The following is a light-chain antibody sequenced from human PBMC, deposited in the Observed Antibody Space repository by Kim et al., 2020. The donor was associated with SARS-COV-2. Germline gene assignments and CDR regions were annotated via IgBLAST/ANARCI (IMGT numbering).Light chain of an antibody. CDR1: QSVSSN. J-gene: IGKJ4*01. V-gene: IGKV3-15*01. CDR2: GAS. CDR3: QQYNDWPHT. Sequence: EIVMTQSPATLSVSPGERATLSCRASQSVSSNLAWYQQKPGQAPGLLIYGASTRATGSPARFSGSGSGTEFTLTISSLQSEDFVVYYCQQYNDWPHTFGGGTKVEIK.